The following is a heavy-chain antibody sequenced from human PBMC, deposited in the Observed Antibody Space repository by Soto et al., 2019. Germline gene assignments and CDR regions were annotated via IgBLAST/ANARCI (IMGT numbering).Heavy chain of an antibody. CDR3: VKGSSGGRPYYFDF. D-gene: IGHD3-22*01. CDR2: INNGGGST. Sequence: GGSLRLSCEASGFIFRTYAMSWVRQAPGKGLDWVSGINNGGGSTYYADSVRGRFTISRDNSKNTLDLQMNSLRAEDTAVYFCVKGSSGGRPYYFDFWGQGALVTVSS. V-gene: IGHV3-23*01. J-gene: IGHJ4*02. CDR1: GFIFRTYA.